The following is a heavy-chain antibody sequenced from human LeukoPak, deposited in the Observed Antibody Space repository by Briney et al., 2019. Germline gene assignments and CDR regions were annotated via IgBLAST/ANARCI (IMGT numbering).Heavy chain of an antibody. CDR2: ISYDGSDN. V-gene: IGHV3-30*03. D-gene: IGHD1-1*01. J-gene: IGHJ4*02. CDR1: GFSFSSYG. CDR3: ARDRDGTSPPH. Sequence: GGSLRLSCAASGFSFSSYGIYWVRQAPGKGLEWVAVISYDGSDNSYADSVRGRFIISRDNSKNTLYLHMDSLRPEDTAVYYCARDRDGTSPPHWGQGTLVTVSS.